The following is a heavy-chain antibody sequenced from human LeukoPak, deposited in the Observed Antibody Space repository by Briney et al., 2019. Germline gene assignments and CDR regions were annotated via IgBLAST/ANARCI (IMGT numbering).Heavy chain of an antibody. Sequence: PGGSLRLSCAASGFTFSTYSMNWVRQAPGKGLDWVSSISSSSTYIYYADSVKGRFTISRDNAKNSLYLQMNSLRAEDTAVYYCARGHYDILTAYHSWGQGTLVTVSS. CDR1: GFTFSTYS. V-gene: IGHV3-21*01. CDR2: ISSSSTYI. D-gene: IGHD3-9*01. CDR3: ARGHYDILTAYHS. J-gene: IGHJ4*02.